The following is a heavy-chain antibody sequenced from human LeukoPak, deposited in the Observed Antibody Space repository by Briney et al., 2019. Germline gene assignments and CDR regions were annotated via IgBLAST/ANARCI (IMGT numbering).Heavy chain of an antibody. D-gene: IGHD3-3*01. CDR3: ARDRENFWSGYYDGYYYYMDV. J-gene: IGHJ6*03. V-gene: IGHV1-2*02. CDR2: INPNSGGT. CDR1: GYTFTGYY. Sequence: ASVKVSCKASGYTFTGYYMDWVRQAPGQGLEWMGWINPNSGGTNYAQKFQGRVTMTRDTSISTAYMELSRLRSDDTAVYYCARDRENFWSGYYDGYYYYMDVWGKGTTVTVSS.